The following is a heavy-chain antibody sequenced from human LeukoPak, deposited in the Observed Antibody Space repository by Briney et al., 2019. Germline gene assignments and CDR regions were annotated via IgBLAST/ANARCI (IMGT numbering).Heavy chain of an antibody. CDR1: GFTFSDSA. V-gene: IGHV4-38-2*01. J-gene: IGHJ2*01. CDR2: IYHTGST. D-gene: IGHD4-23*01. CDR3: ARSLTVETHYWYFDL. Sequence: GSLKLSCADSGFTFSDSAVHWVRQPPGKGLEWIGSIYHTGSTYYNPSLKSRVTMSVDTSKNQFSLKLSSVTAADTAVYYCARSLTVETHYWYFDLWGRGTLVTVSS.